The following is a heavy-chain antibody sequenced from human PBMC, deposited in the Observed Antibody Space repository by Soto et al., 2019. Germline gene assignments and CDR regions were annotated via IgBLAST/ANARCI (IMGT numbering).Heavy chain of an antibody. J-gene: IGHJ6*02. V-gene: IGHV4-39*01. Sequence: SETLSLTCTVSGGSISSSSYYWGWIRQPPGKGLEWIGSIYYSGSTYYNPSLKSRVTISVDTSKNQFSLKLSSVTAADTAVYYCARHGKDSGSYREIYYYGMDVWGQGTTVTVSS. CDR3: ARHGKDSGSYREIYYYGMDV. CDR2: IYYSGST. CDR1: GGSISSSSYY. D-gene: IGHD1-26*01.